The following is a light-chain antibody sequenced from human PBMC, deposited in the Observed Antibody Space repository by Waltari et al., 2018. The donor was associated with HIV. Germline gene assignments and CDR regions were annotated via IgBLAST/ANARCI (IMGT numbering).Light chain of an antibody. CDR2: KNS. Sequence: SYELTQPPSVSVSPGQTPRITCSGDPLPKQYAYWYQQKPGQAPVLLIYKNSERPSGIPERFSGSSSGTPVTLTSSGVQAEDEADYYCQSAGSSGTYVVFGGGTKLTVL. V-gene: IGLV3-25*03. J-gene: IGLJ2*01. CDR3: QSAGSSGTYVV. CDR1: PLPKQY.